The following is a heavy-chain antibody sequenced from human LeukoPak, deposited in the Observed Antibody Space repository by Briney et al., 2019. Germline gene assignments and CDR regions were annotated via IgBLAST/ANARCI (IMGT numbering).Heavy chain of an antibody. Sequence: GGPLRLSCAASGFTFSSYGMHWVRQAPGKGLEWVAFIQYDGSNKYYADSVKGRFTISRDNSKNTLYLQMNSLRAEDTAVYYCAKEGRYCSGGSCYYAYFDYWGQGTLVTVSS. CDR2: IQYDGSNK. D-gene: IGHD2-15*01. CDR1: GFTFSSYG. CDR3: AKEGRYCSGGSCYYAYFDY. J-gene: IGHJ4*02. V-gene: IGHV3-30*02.